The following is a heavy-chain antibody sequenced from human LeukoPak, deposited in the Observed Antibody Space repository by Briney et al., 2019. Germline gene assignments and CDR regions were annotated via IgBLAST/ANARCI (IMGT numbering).Heavy chain of an antibody. CDR3: ARDLVRGVIPYYFDY. CDR2: ISYDGGNK. V-gene: IGHV3-30*03. CDR1: GFTFSSYV. D-gene: IGHD3-10*01. J-gene: IGHJ4*02. Sequence: GSLRLSCAASGFTFSSYVMHWVRQAPGKGLEWVAFISYDGGNKYYADSVKGRFTISRDNAKNSLYLQMNSLRDEDTAVYYCARDLVRGVIPYYFDYWGQGTLVTVSS.